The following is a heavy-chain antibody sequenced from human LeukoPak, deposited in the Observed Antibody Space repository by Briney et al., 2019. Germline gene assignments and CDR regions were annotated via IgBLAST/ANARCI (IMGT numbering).Heavy chain of an antibody. CDR2: IYSGGST. CDR1: GFTVSSNY. V-gene: IGHV3-53*01. J-gene: IGHJ6*03. D-gene: IGHD3-3*01. Sequence: GGSLRLSCAASGFTVSSNYMSWVRQAPGKGLEWVSVIYSGGSTYYADSVKGRFTISRDNSKNTLYLQMNSLRAEDTAVYYCAREAQYYDFWSGLTMDVWGKGTTVTVSS. CDR3: AREAQYYDFWSGLTMDV.